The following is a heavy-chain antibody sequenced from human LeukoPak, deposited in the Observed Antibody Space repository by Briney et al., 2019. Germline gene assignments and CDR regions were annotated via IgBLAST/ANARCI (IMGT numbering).Heavy chain of an antibody. CDR1: GGSISSYY. CDR3: ARHIRVVVVPAAMGPYGMDV. V-gene: IGHV4-59*08. CDR2: IYYSGST. J-gene: IGHJ6*02. Sequence: PSETLPLTRTVSGGSISSYYWSWIRQPPGKGLEWIGYIYYSGSTNYNPSLKSRVTISVDTSKNQFSLKLSSVTAADTAVYYCARHIRVVVVPAAMGPYGMDVWGQGTTVTVSS. D-gene: IGHD2-2*01.